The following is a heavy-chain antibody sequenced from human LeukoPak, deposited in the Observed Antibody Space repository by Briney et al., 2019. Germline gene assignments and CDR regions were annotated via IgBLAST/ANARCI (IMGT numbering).Heavy chain of an antibody. V-gene: IGHV3-30*18. D-gene: IGHD3-10*01. CDR3: AKEYDSGGYGANFDY. CDR2: ISYDGSTK. CDR1: KFTFSNYG. J-gene: IGHJ4*02. Sequence: GGSLRLSCAASKFTFSNYGMHWVRHAPGKGLEWVAVISYDGSTKYYADSVKGRFTISRDNSRNTLYLQMNSLRTEDTAVYYCAKEYDSGGYGANFDYWGQGTLVTVSS.